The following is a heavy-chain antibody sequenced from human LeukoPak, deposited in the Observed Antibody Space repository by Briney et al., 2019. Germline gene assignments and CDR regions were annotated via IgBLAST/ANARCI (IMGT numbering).Heavy chain of an antibody. V-gene: IGHV4-39*07. CDR1: GDSIISTNSY. J-gene: IGHJ4*02. Sequence: SETLSLTCSVSGDSIISTNSYWGWIRQPPGKGPEWIASIYYSGSTHYNPSLKSRVTISIDTSTNQFSLKLNSVTAADTAVYYCARLGTVTASSFDYWGQGTLVTVSS. CDR2: IYYSGST. CDR3: ARLGTVTASSFDY. D-gene: IGHD2-21*02.